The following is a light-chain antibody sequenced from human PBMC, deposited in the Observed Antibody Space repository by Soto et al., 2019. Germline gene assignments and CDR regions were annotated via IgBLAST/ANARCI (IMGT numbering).Light chain of an antibody. CDR3: LHYGGSPFT. V-gene: IGKV3-20*01. CDR1: QCVSSSC. J-gene: IGKJ5*01. Sequence: ESEFTQSPSTPSLSPVEGATLSFMASQCVSSSCLAWFQQKPGLAPRLLIYGASSRSTGIPARFSGSGSGTDFTLTIGRLEPGDFAVYYCLHYGGSPFTFGQGTRLEIK. CDR2: GAS.